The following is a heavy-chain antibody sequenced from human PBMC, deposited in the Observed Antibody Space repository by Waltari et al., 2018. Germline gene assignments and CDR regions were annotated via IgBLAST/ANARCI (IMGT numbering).Heavy chain of an antibody. V-gene: IGHV3-23*01. CDR3: AKDKIPRTADAGTLFDL. CDR1: GFTFSPYA. Sequence: VQLLDSGGGLVQPGGSMRLSCAASGFTFSPYAICWVRQAPGRGPEWVSASSGSGGGTYYADSVKGRFIISRDNSKNTLYLEMNSLRAEDTAVYFCAKDKIPRTADAGTLFDLWGQGTLVTVSS. J-gene: IGHJ4*02. D-gene: IGHD6-13*01. CDR2: SSGSGGGT.